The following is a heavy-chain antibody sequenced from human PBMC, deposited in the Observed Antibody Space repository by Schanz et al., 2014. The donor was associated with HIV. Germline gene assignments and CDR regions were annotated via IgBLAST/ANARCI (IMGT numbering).Heavy chain of an antibody. CDR2: ISDDGSSK. V-gene: IGHV3-30*03. CDR3: ARIATWDYYGMDV. J-gene: IGHJ6*02. CDR1: EFTFRNAW. D-gene: IGHD6-13*01. Sequence: VQLVESGGGLVKPGGSLRLSCAASEFTFRNAWMNWVRQAPGKGLEWVAVISDDGSSKFYADSVKGRFTISRDNSKNTLYLQMNSLRAEDTAVYFCARIATWDYYGMDVWGQGTTVTVSS.